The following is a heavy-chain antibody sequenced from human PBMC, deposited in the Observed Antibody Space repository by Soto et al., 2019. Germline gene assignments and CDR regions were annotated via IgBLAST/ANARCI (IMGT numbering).Heavy chain of an antibody. CDR1: GFIFHNYG. CDR2: ITYDGSNK. D-gene: IGHD6-19*01. Sequence: GGSLRLSCAASGFIFHNYGMHWVRQAPGKGLEWVAVITYDGSNKYYADSVKGRFTVSRDNSKDTGTLYLQMNSVRAEDTAVYYCAKVDYSSGWYGYFDSWGQGTLVTVSS. V-gene: IGHV3-30*18. CDR3: AKVDYSSGWYGYFDS. J-gene: IGHJ4*02.